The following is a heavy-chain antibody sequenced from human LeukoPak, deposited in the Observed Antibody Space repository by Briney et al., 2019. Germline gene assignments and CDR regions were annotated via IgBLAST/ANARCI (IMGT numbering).Heavy chain of an antibody. CDR3: ARGDILTGYYRADFDY. D-gene: IGHD3-9*01. CDR1: GYTFTSYA. Sequence: ASVKVSCKASGYTFTSYAMHWVRQAPGQRLEWMGWINAGNGNTKYSQEFQGRVTITRDTSASTAYMELSSLRSEDMAVYYCARGDILTGYYRADFDYWGQGTLVTVSS. CDR2: INAGNGNT. J-gene: IGHJ4*02. V-gene: IGHV1-3*03.